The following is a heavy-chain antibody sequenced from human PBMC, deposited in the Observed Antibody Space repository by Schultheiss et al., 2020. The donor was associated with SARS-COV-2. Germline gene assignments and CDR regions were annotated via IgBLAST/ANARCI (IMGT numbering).Heavy chain of an antibody. J-gene: IGHJ6*02. V-gene: IGHV3-48*03. CDR2: ISSSGSTI. CDR1: GFTFSSYE. CDR3: ARSGYDYVWGSPLHYYGMDV. D-gene: IGHD3-16*01. Sequence: GGSLRLSCAASGFTFSSYEMNWVRQAPGKGLEWVSYISSSGSTIYYADSVKGRFTISRDNAKNSLYLQMNSLRAEDTAVYYCARSGYDYVWGSPLHYYGMDVWGQGTTVTVSS.